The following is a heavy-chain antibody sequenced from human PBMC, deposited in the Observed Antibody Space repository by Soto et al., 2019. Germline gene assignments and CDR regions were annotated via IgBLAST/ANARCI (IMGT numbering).Heavy chain of an antibody. CDR1: GGSFSGYY. D-gene: IGHD3-3*01. CDR3: ARGRYYDPYGMDV. J-gene: IGHJ6*02. Sequence: QVQLQQWGAGLLKPSETLSLTCAVYGGSFSGYYWSWIRQPPGKGLEWIGEINHSGSTNYNPSLKSLVTISVDTSKIQFSLKLSSVTAADTAVYYCARGRYYDPYGMDVWGQGTTVTVSS. CDR2: INHSGST. V-gene: IGHV4-34*01.